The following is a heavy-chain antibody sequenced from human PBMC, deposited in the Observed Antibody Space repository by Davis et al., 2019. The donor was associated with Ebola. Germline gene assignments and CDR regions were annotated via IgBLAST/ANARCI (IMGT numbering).Heavy chain of an antibody. CDR1: GFTFSSYA. CDR3: ARDIDIVVVPAAPDY. D-gene: IGHD2-2*01. V-gene: IGHV3-23*01. Sequence: GESLKISCAASGFTFSSYAMSWVRQAPGKGLEWVSAISGSGGSTYYADSVKGRFTISRDNSKNTLYLQMNSLRAEDTAVYYCARDIDIVVVPAAPDYWGQGTLVTVSS. J-gene: IGHJ4*02. CDR2: ISGSGGST.